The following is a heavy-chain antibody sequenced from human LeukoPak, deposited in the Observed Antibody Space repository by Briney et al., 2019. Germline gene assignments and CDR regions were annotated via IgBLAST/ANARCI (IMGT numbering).Heavy chain of an antibody. CDR2: IRYDGSNK. D-gene: IGHD6-6*01. Sequence: GGSLRLSCAASGFTFSSYGMHWVRQAPGKGLEWVAFIRYDGSNKYYADSVKGRFTISRDNSKNTLYLQMNSLRAEDTAVYYCAKGSIAARDYAFDIWGQGTMVTVSS. J-gene: IGHJ3*02. V-gene: IGHV3-30*02. CDR1: GFTFSSYG. CDR3: AKGSIAARDYAFDI.